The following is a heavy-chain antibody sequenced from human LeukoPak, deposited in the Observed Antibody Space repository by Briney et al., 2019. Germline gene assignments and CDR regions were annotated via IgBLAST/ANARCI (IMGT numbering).Heavy chain of an antibody. V-gene: IGHV4-61*02. CDR1: GVSISSSNSY. CDR2: IYTSGST. Sequence: SETLSLTCTVSGVSISSSNSYWGWIRQPAGKGLEWIGRIYTSGSTNYNPSLKSRVTISVDTSKNQFSLRLNSVTAADTAVYYCARGRDGYNFLNRGEYYYFDYWGQGTLVTVSS. D-gene: IGHD5-24*01. J-gene: IGHJ4*02. CDR3: ARGRDGYNFLNRGEYYYFDY.